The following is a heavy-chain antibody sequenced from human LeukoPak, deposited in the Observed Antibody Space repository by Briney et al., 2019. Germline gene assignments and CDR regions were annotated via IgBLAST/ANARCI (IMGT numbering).Heavy chain of an antibody. Sequence: GASLKISCKGSGYSFSNYWIGWVRQMAGKGLEWMGIIYPGDSDASYSPSFQGQATISADKSISTAYLQWSSLKASDTVMYDCARMDFIDGYSRSWYEVGFDYWGQGTLVTVSS. J-gene: IGHJ4*02. CDR3: ARMDFIDGYSRSWYEVGFDY. CDR1: GYSFSNYW. D-gene: IGHD6-13*01. CDR2: IYPGDSDA. V-gene: IGHV5-51*01.